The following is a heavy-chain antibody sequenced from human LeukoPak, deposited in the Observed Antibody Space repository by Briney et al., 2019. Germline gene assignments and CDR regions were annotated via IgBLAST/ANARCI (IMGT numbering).Heavy chain of an antibody. CDR1: GYTFTGYY. V-gene: IGHV1-2*02. CDR3: ARARLLGAMFPSRKNWFDP. CDR2: INPNSGGT. D-gene: IGHD1-26*01. Sequence: ASVKVSCKASGYTFTGYYMHWVRQAPGQGLEWMGWINPNSGGTNYAQKFQGRVTMTRDTSISTAYMELCRLRSDDTAVYYCARARLLGAMFPSRKNWFDPWGREPWSPSPQ. J-gene: IGHJ5*02.